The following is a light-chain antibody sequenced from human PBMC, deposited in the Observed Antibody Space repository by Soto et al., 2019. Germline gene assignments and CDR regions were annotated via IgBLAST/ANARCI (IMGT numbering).Light chain of an antibody. CDR1: QTVSSN. Sequence: EIVMTQSPATLSVSPGERATLSCRASQTVSSNLAWYQQKPDQAPRLLIYGASTRATGIPARFSGSGSGTEFTLTISSLQSEDFAVYYCQQYHNWPQTFGQGTKLEIK. J-gene: IGKJ2*01. CDR2: GAS. CDR3: QQYHNWPQT. V-gene: IGKV3-15*01.